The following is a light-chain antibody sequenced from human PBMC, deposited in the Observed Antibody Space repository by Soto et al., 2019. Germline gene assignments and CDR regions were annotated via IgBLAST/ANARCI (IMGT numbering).Light chain of an antibody. V-gene: IGKV1-12*01. CDR2: AAS. CDR3: QPANSFPLT. Sequence: DLQMTQSPSSVSSSVGDRVTITCRASQGISSWLAGYQQKPGKAPKLWISAASSLQSGVPSRVSGSGSGTDFTLTISSLQPDDFANYYCQPANSFPLTFGGGTKVEIK. J-gene: IGKJ4*01. CDR1: QGISSW.